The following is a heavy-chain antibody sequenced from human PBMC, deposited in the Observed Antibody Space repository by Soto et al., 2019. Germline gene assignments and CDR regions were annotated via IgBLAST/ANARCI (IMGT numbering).Heavy chain of an antibody. D-gene: IGHD2-2*02. CDR2: IIPIFGTA. J-gene: IGHJ6*02. V-gene: IGHV1-69*01. Sequence: QVQLVQSGAEVKKPGSSVKVSCKASGGTFSSYAISWVRQAPGQGLEWMGGIIPIFGTANYAQKFQGRVTITADESTSTAYMELSSLRSEDTAVYYCARSRDIVVVPAAIDIGYYGTDVWGQGTTVTVSS. CDR1: GGTFSSYA. CDR3: ARSRDIVVVPAAIDIGYYGTDV.